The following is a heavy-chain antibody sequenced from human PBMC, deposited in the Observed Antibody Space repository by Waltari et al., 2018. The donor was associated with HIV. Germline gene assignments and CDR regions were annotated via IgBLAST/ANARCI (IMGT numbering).Heavy chain of an antibody. Sequence: QVQLVQSGAEVKKPGASVKVSCKASGYTFTDYYMHWVQKAPGQGLEWIGWINPNSGGTNYAQKFQGRVTITGDTTISTAYMELGRLRADDTAVYYCAREGFALDDWGQGALVTVTS. J-gene: IGHJ4*02. CDR1: GYTFTDYY. CDR3: AREGFALDD. CDR2: INPNSGGT. V-gene: IGHV1-2*02. D-gene: IGHD3-16*01.